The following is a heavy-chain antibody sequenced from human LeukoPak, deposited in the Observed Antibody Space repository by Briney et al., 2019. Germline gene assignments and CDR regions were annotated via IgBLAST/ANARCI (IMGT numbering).Heavy chain of an antibody. D-gene: IGHD6-13*01. CDR2: IIPIFGTP. CDR3: ATDLSGSSWQNLDY. V-gene: IGHV1-69*13. Sequence: ASVKVSRKASGGTFSRKAISWVRQAPGQGLEWMGGIIPIFGTPNYAQKFQGRVTITADESTNTAYMELSSLRSEDTAVYYCATDLSGSSWQNLDYWGQGALVTVSS. CDR1: GGTFSRKA. J-gene: IGHJ4*02.